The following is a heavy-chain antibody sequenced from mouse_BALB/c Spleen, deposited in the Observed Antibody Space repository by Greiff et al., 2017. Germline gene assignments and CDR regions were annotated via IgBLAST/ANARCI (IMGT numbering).Heavy chain of an antibody. Sequence: VQLQQSGAELVRPGASVKMSCKASGYTFTSYTMHWVKQRPGQGLEWIGYINPSSGYTNYNQKFKDKATLTADKSSSTAYMQLSSLTSEDSAVYYCARKGGFYAMDYWGQGTSVTVSS. V-gene: IGHV1-4*01. D-gene: IGHD3-1*01. J-gene: IGHJ4*01. CDR3: ARKGGFYAMDY. CDR1: GYTFTSYT. CDR2: INPSSGYT.